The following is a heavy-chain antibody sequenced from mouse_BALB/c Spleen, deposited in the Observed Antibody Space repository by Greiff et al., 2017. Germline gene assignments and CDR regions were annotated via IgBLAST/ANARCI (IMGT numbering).Heavy chain of an antibody. CDR1: GYTFTSYW. Sequence: QVQLKESGAELAKPGASVKMSCKASGYTFTSYWMHWVKQRPGQGLEWIGYINPSTGYTEYNQKFKDKATLTADKSSSTSYMQRSSLTSEDSAVSYSARWRASYRYDAAMDYWGQGTSVTVSS. CDR3: ARWRASYRYDAAMDY. J-gene: IGHJ4*01. D-gene: IGHD2-14*01. V-gene: IGHV1-7*01. CDR2: INPSTGYT.